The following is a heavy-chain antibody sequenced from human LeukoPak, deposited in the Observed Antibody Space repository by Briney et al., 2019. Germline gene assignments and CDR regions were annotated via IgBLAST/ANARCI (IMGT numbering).Heavy chain of an antibody. J-gene: IGHJ5*02. V-gene: IGHV3-7*01. CDR3: ARDGGTDWYDP. CDR2: IKQDGSEK. Sequence: RGSLRLSCAPSGFTPSGYWMSWVRQAPGKGLQWVANIKQDGSEKTYVDSVKGRFTISRDNAKNSLYLQMNRLRVEDTAMYYCARDGGTDWYDPWGQGTLVTVSS. CDR1: GFTPSGYW. D-gene: IGHD3-16*01.